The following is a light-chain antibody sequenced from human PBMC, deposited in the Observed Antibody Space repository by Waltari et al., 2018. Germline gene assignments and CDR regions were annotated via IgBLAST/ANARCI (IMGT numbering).Light chain of an antibody. Sequence: DIQMTQSPPSLSTSVGDRVTITCRATQSISTSLNWYQQKAGKAPNLLIYGASTLERGVPPRFSGSGSGTDFTLTISSLRPEDFATYYCQQSYTAPFTFGPGTRVDLK. CDR1: QSISTS. V-gene: IGKV1-39*01. CDR3: QQSYTAPFT. J-gene: IGKJ3*01. CDR2: GAS.